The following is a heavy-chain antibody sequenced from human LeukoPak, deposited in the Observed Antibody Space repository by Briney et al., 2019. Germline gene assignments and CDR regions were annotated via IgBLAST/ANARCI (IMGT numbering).Heavy chain of an antibody. CDR1: GFTFSSYG. Sequence: GGSLRLSCAASGFTFSSYGMSWVRQAPGKGLEWVPAISGSGGSTYYADSVKGRFTISRDNSKNTLYLQMNSLRAEDTAVYYGAKGSVDFSGYHLPFGSHLDVRLKGTTVTIPS. CDR2: ISGSGGST. J-gene: IGHJ6*04. D-gene: IGHD3-22*01. CDR3: AKGSVDFSGYHLPFGSHLDV. V-gene: IGHV3-23*01.